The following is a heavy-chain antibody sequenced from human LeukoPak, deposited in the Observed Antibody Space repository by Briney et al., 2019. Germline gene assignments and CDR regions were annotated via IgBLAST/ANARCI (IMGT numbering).Heavy chain of an antibody. V-gene: IGHV4-59*12. Sequence: SETLSLTCTVSGGSISSYYWSWLRQPPGKGLEWFGYIYYSGSTNYNPSLKSRVTISVDTSRNPFSLKLNSVTAADAAVFYCARSPSGDYFDYWGQGTLVTVSS. CDR2: IYYSGST. J-gene: IGHJ4*02. D-gene: IGHD6-6*01. CDR1: GGSISSYY. CDR3: ARSPSGDYFDY.